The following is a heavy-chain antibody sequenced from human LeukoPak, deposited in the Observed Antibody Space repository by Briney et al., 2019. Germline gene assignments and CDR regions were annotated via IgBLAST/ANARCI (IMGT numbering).Heavy chain of an antibody. CDR1: GYTFTYYY. CDR2: MNPNSGNT. Sequence: ASVKVSCKASGYTFTYYYIHWMRQAPGQGLEWMGWMNPNSGNTGYAQKFQGRVNMTRNTSISTAYMELSSLRLEDTAVYYCARNGQQVRYFQHWGQGTLVTVSS. CDR3: ARNGQQVRYFQH. D-gene: IGHD6-13*01. J-gene: IGHJ1*01. V-gene: IGHV1-8*02.